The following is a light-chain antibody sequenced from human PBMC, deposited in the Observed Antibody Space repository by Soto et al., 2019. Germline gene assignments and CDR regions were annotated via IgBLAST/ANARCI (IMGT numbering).Light chain of an antibody. CDR3: QHYDNSRLT. J-gene: IGKJ4*01. V-gene: IGKV1-5*03. CDR1: QSISTW. CDR2: KAS. Sequence: DIQMTQSPSTLSASVGDRVTITCRASQSISTWLAWYQQKPGKAPKLLIYKASSLESGVPSRFSGSGSGTEFTITISSLQPDDSATYYCQHYDNSRLTFGGGTKVEIK.